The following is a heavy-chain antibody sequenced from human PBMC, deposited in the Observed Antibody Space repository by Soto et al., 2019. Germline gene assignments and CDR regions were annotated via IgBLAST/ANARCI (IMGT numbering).Heavy chain of an antibody. CDR3: ARDRVVPAARPLDYYGMDV. CDR2: IWYDGSNK. CDR1: GFTFSSYG. Sequence: PGGSLRLSCAASGFTFSSYGMHWVRQAPGKGLEWVAVIWYDGSNKYYADPVKGRFTISRDNSKNTLYLQMNSLRAEDTAVYYCARDRVVPAARPLDYYGMDVWGQGTTVTVSS. V-gene: IGHV3-33*01. J-gene: IGHJ6*02. D-gene: IGHD2-2*01.